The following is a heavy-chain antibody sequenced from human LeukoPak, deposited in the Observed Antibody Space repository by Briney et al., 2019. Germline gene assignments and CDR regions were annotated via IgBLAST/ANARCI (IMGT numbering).Heavy chain of an antibody. V-gene: IGHV1-2*02. D-gene: IGHD5-12*01. Sequence: ASVKVSCKASGYTFTGYYMHWVRQAPGQGLEWMGWINPNSGGTNYAQKFQGRVTMTRDTSISTAYMELSRLRSDDTAVYYCARDGGYSGYDYFDYWGQGTLVTVSS. CDR1: GYTFTGYY. J-gene: IGHJ4*02. CDR3: ARDGGYSGYDYFDY. CDR2: INPNSGGT.